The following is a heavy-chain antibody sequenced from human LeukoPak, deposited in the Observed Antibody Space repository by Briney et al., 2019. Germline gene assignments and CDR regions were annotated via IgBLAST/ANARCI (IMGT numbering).Heavy chain of an antibody. J-gene: IGHJ4*02. V-gene: IGHV6-1*01. Sequence: SQTLSLTCDISGDSVSSNSAAWNWIRQSPLRGLEWLGRTYYRSKWYNDYAVSVKSRITINPDTSKNQFSLQLNSVTPEDTAVYYCTRGAPVGSSREFDYWGQGTLVTVSS. CDR1: GDSVSSNSAA. D-gene: IGHD5-24*01. CDR3: TRGAPVGSSREFDY. CDR2: TYYRSKWYN.